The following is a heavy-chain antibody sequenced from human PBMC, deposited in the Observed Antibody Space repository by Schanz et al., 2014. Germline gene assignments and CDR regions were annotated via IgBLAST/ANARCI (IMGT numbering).Heavy chain of an antibody. CDR2: ISTSNGNT. Sequence: QVQVEQSGPEVKKPGASVTVSCQASGYTFSFTSYNVHWVRQAPGQGLEWMGWISTSNGNTNYIQKLQGRVTMTTDTSTSTSYMELTSLRFDDTAVYYCARDFSAYVGNYFDYWGQGTLXTVSS. J-gene: IGHJ4*02. CDR1: GYTFSFTSYN. CDR3: ARDFSAYVGNYFDY. D-gene: IGHD5-12*01. V-gene: IGHV1-18*04.